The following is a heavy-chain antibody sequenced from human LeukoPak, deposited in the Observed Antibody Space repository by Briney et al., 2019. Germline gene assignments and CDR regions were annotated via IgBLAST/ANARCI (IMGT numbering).Heavy chain of an antibody. D-gene: IGHD3-22*01. V-gene: IGHV3-48*01. CDR3: ARGAYYYED. CDR1: GFSFSSHS. CDR2: ISSSSTI. J-gene: IGHJ4*02. Sequence: GGSLRLSCAASGFSFSSHSMNWVRQAPGKGLEWVSYISSSSTIHYADSVKGRFTISRDNAKNSLYLQMNSLRAEDTAVYYCARGAYYYEDWGQGTLVTVSS.